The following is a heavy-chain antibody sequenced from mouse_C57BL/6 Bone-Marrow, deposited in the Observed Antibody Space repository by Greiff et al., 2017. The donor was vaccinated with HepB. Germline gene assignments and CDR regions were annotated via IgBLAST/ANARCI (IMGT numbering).Heavy chain of an antibody. CDR3: ASHYYGSSFFDY. CDR2: ISGGGGNT. J-gene: IGHJ2*01. Sequence: DVKLVESGGGLVKPGGSLKLSCAASGFTFSSYTMSWVRQTPEKRLEWVATISGGGGNTYYPDSVKGRFTISRDNAKNTLYLQMSSLRSEDTALYYCASHYYGSSFFDYWGQGTTLTVSS. V-gene: IGHV5-9*01. D-gene: IGHD1-1*01. CDR1: GFTFSSYT.